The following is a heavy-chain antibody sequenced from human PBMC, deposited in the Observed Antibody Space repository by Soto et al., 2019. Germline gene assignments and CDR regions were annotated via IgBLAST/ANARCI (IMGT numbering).Heavy chain of an antibody. CDR3: ARDKDWAFDY. CDR2: IFVSSTTI. V-gene: IGHV3-48*04. J-gene: IGHJ4*02. CDR1: GFTFSSYS. D-gene: IGHD3-9*01. Sequence: GGSLRLSCVASGFTFSSYSMVWVRQAPGKGLEWISYIFVSSTTIYYADTVKGRFTVSRDNAQNSLFLLMNSLRAEDTAVYYCARDKDWAFDYWGQGTLVTVSS.